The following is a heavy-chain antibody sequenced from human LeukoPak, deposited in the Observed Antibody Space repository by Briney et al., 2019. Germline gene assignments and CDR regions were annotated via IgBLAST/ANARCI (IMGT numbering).Heavy chain of an antibody. CDR3: ARGYCSGGSCYQLDY. CDR1: GGTFSSYA. D-gene: IGHD2-15*01. Sequence: ASVKVSCKASGGTFSSYAISWVRQAPGQGLEWMGRIIPILGIANYAQKFQGRVTITADKSTSTAYMELSSLRSEDTAVYYCARGYCSGGSCYQLDYWGQGTLVTVSS. CDR2: IIPILGIA. J-gene: IGHJ4*02. V-gene: IGHV1-69*04.